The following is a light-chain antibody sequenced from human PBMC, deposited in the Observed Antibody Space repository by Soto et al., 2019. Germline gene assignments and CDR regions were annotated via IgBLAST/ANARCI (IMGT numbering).Light chain of an antibody. CDR2: GAS. CDR3: QQYTGPPTT. Sequence: EIILTQSPDTLSLSPGERATLSCRASQTVSSNYLAWCQQRPGQAPRLLIYGASTRAAGIPDRFSGSGSGTDFTLTITRLEPEDSGVYFGQQYTGPPTTFGQGTRLEIK. CDR1: QTVSSNY. J-gene: IGKJ5*01. V-gene: IGKV3-20*01.